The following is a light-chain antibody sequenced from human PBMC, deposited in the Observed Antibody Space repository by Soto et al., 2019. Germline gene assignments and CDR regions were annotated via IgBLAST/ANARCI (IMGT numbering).Light chain of an antibody. CDR1: QSINAH. Sequence: EVVMTQSPATLSVSPGERVTLSCRASQSINAHLAWYQQKPGQAPRLLIHGASTRATGIPARFSGSGFGTEFILTISSLQSEDFAVYYCHPYNTWLWTFGQGTNVEIQ. J-gene: IGKJ1*01. V-gene: IGKV3-15*01. CDR3: HPYNTWLWT. CDR2: GAS.